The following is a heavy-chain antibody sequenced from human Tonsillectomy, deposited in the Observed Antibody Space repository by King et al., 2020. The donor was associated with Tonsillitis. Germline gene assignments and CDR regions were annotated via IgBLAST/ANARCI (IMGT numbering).Heavy chain of an antibody. CDR2: LNWNGGSI. D-gene: IGHD2/OR15-2a*01. CDR1: GFRFDDYG. V-gene: IGHV3-20*04. CDR3: ARCRPTFIVLDSIRF. J-gene: IGHJ4*02. Sequence: VQLVESGGGVVRPGGSLRLSCAASGFRFDDYGMIWVRQAPGKGLEWGSGLNWNGGSIVYADSVKGRFTISRDNAKNSLYLQMNSLRSEDTALYYCARCRPTFIVLDSIRFWGQGTLVPVSS.